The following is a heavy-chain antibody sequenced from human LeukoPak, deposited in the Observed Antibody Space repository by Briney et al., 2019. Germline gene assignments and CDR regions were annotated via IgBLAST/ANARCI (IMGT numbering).Heavy chain of an antibody. CDR3: ARVGSHSGSLSLIRRNYKYYYYMDV. J-gene: IGHJ6*03. CDR2: IKQDGSEK. D-gene: IGHD3-10*01. CDR1: GFTFSTYR. V-gene: IGHV3-7*01. Sequence: GGSLRLSCAASGFTFSTYRMSWVRQAPGKGLEWVANIKQDGSEKYYVDSVKGRFTISRDNAKNSLYLQMNSLRAEDTAVYYCARVGSHSGSLSLIRRNYKYYYYMDVWGKGTTVTISS.